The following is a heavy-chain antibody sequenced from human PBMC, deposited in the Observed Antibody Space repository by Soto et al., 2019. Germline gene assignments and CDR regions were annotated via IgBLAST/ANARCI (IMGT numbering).Heavy chain of an antibody. CDR1: GFSLSTSGVG. CDR3: AHSLIGYYYDSSGSNWFDP. D-gene: IGHD3-22*01. CDR2: IYWDDDK. J-gene: IGHJ5*02. Sequence: QITLKESGPTLVKPTQTLTLTCTFSGFSLSTSGVGVGWIRQPPGKALEWLALIYWDDDKRYSPSLKSRLTITKDPPQNQVXXTMTNMDPVDTATYYCAHSLIGYYYDSSGSNWFDPWGQGTLVTVSS. V-gene: IGHV2-5*02.